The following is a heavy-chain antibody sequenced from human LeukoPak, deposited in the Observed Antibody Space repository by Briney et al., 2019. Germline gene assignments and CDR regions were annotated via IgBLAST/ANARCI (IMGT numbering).Heavy chain of an antibody. CDR3: AKPMVRGVIMGGYFDY. D-gene: IGHD3-10*01. Sequence: GGSLRLSCAASGFTFSSYGMHWVRQAPGKGLEWVAVISYDGSNKYYADSVKGRFTISRDNSKNTLYLQMNSLRAEDTAVYYRAKPMVRGVIMGGYFDYWGQGTLVTVSS. J-gene: IGHJ4*02. V-gene: IGHV3-30*18. CDR1: GFTFSSYG. CDR2: ISYDGSNK.